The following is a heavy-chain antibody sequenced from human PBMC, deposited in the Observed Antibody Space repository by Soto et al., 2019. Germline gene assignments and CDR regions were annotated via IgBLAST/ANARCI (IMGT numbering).Heavy chain of an antibody. CDR2: IKPGTSDI. D-gene: IGHD3-3*02. J-gene: IGHJ4*02. CDR3: ARQLSHICDS. CDR1: GYKFGSAW. Sequence: GDSLKISCNGVGYKFGSAWIGWVRQMPGKGLEWMGIIKPGTSDIRYSPSCRGHVTISADEAVSTAYLQWSSLKASDTAMYYCARQLSHICDSWGQGTLVTVSS. V-gene: IGHV5-51*01.